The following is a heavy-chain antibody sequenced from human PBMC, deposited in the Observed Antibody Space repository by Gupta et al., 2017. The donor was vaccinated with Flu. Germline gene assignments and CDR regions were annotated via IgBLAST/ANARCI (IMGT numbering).Heavy chain of an antibody. V-gene: IGHV3-9*01. Sequence: AMNWGRKVPGKGAGWGSAVSWSSGKIMYADFVKGRFTISRDNAKNFVYLQMNSLRPEDTALYYCARDIADKPAMAVSGIDYWGQGTRVSVSS. CDR3: ARDIADKPAMAVSGIDY. CDR2: VSWSSGKI. D-gene: IGHD5-18*01. J-gene: IGHJ4*02. CDR1: A.